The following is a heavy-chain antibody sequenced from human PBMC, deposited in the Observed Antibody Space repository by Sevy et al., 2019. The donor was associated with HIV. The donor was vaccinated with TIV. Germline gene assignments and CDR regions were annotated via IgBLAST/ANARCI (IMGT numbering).Heavy chain of an antibody. CDR2: ISFSGSKT. V-gene: IGHV3-23*01. J-gene: IGHJ4*02. CDR3: AKTPFMDFWNDYYSFYFDF. Sequence: GGSPRLSCAAAGFNFNNYAMTWVRQAPGKGLEWVSGISFSGSKTYYAESVKGRFSISRDPSKNTLYLQMNNVRVEDTAVYFCAKTPFMDFWNDYYSFYFDFWGQGTLVTVSS. CDR1: GFNFNNYA. D-gene: IGHD3-3*01.